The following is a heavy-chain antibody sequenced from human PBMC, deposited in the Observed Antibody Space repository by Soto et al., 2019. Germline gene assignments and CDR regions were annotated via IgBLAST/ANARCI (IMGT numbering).Heavy chain of an antibody. J-gene: IGHJ3*02. CDR2: ISHDGSYK. D-gene: IGHD1-26*01. Sequence: QVQLVESGGGVVQPGRSLRLSCAASGFSFTTYVMHWVRQAPGKGLEWVAVISHDGSYKYYGDAVKGRFTISRDTSKNAVYLEMNSLRPDDTAVYYGAKGLLAIVGTTLPRDAFNIWGQGTMVTVSS. CDR1: GFSFTTYV. V-gene: IGHV3-30*18. CDR3: AKGLLAIVGTTLPRDAFNI.